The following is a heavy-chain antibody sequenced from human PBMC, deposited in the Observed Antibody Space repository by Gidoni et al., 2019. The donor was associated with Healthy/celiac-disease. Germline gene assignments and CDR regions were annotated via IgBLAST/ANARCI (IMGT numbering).Heavy chain of an antibody. CDR3: AHRPHSSSWSNWFDP. D-gene: IGHD6-13*01. J-gene: IGHJ5*02. CDR2: IYWDDDK. V-gene: IGHV2-5*02. Sequence: QITLKESGPTLVKPTQTLTLTCTFSGFSLSTSGVGVGWTRPPPGKALEWLALIYWDDDKRYSPSLKSRLTIAKDTSKNQVVLTMTNMDPVDTATYYCAHRPHSSSWSNWFDPWGQGTLVTVSS. CDR1: GFSLSTSGVG.